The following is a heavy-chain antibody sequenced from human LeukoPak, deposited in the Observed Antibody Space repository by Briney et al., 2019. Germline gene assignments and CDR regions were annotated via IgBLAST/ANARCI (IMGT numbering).Heavy chain of an antibody. Sequence: GGSLRLSCAASGFTFSSYAMSWVRQAPGKGLEWVAFIRYDGSNKYYADSVKGRFTISRDNSKNTLYLQMNSLRAEDTAVYYCANGRNYYDSSGYPPFDYWGQGTLVTVSS. CDR3: ANGRNYYDSSGYPPFDY. D-gene: IGHD3-22*01. CDR1: GFTFSSYA. V-gene: IGHV3-30*02. CDR2: IRYDGSNK. J-gene: IGHJ4*02.